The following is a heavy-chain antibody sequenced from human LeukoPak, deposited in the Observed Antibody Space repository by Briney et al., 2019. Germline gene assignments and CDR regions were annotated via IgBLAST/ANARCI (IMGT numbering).Heavy chain of an antibody. J-gene: IGHJ4*02. V-gene: IGHV3-9*01. Sequence: PGRSLRLSCAASGLTFDDYAMPWFRQAPGKGLEWVSGISWNSGSIGYADSVKGRFTISRDNAKNSLYLQMNSLRAEDTALYYCAALVVPAAMDFDYWGQGTLVTVSP. CDR2: ISWNSGSI. CDR3: AALVVPAAMDFDY. CDR1: GLTFDDYA. D-gene: IGHD2-2*01.